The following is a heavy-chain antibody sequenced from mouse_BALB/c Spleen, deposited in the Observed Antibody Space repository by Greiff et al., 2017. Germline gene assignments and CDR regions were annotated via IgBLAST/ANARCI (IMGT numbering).Heavy chain of an antibody. CDR1: GFTFSSYA. J-gene: IGHJ2*01. D-gene: IGHD2-10*02. V-gene: IGHV5-9-4*01. CDR2: ISSGGSYT. CDR3: TRDMYGNYVGDY. Sequence: EVMLVESGGGLVKPGGSLKLSCAASGFTFSSYAMSWVRQSPEKRLEWVAEISSGGSYTYYPDTVTGRFTISRDNAKNTLYLQMSSLKSEDTAMYYCTRDMYGNYVGDYWGQGTTLTVSS.